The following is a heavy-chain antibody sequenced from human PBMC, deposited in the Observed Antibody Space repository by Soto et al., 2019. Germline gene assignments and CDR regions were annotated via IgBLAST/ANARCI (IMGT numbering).Heavy chain of an antibody. CDR2: IIPIFGTA. Sequence: SVKLSFKASGGTFSSYASIWLRQAPRQGLEWMGGIIPIFGTANYAQKFQGRVTITADKSTSTAYMELNGLRAEDTAVYYCARHRAFWSGYEYGMDVWGQGTTVTVSS. CDR1: GGTFSSYA. D-gene: IGHD3-3*01. V-gene: IGHV1-69*06. CDR3: ARHRAFWSGYEYGMDV. J-gene: IGHJ6*02.